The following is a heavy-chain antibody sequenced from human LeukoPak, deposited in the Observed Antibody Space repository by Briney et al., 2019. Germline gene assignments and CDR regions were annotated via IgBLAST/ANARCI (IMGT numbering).Heavy chain of an antibody. V-gene: IGHV4-61*05. CDR1: GGSISSSSYY. CDR2: IYYSGST. Sequence: PSETLSLTCTVSGGSISSSSYYWGWIRQPPGKGLEWIGYIYYSGSTNYNPSLKSRVTISVDTSKNQFSLKLSSVTAADTAVYYCARVGSSGYYYYYWGQGTLVTVSS. D-gene: IGHD3-22*01. CDR3: ARVGSSGYYYYY. J-gene: IGHJ4*02.